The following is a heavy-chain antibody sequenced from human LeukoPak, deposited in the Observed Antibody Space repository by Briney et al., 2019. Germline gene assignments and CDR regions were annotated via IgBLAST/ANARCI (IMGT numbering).Heavy chain of an antibody. CDR1: GGSINSGSYY. Sequence: PSETLSLTCTVSGGSINSGSYYWSWIRQPAGKGLEWIGRIYTSGSTNYNPSLKSRVTISVDTSKNQFSLKLSSVTAADTAVYYCASAYDSSGYYRDYWGQGTLVTVSS. CDR3: ASAYDSSGYYRDY. D-gene: IGHD3-22*01. J-gene: IGHJ4*02. V-gene: IGHV4-61*02. CDR2: IYTSGST.